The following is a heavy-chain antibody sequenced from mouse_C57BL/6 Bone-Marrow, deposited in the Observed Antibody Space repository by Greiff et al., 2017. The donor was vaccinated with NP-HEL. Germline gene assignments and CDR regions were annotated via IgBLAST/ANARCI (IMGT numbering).Heavy chain of an antibody. J-gene: IGHJ4*01. D-gene: IGHD3-2*02. CDR1: GFTFSSYA. Sequence: EVHLVESGGGLVKPGGSLKLSCAASGFTFSSYAMSWVRQTPEKRLEWVATISDGGSYTYYPDNVKGRFTISRDNAKNNLYLQMSHLKSEDTAMYYCARVDSSGSLYYYAMDYWGQGTSVTVSS. CDR2: ISDGGSYT. CDR3: ARVDSSGSLYYYAMDY. V-gene: IGHV5-4*01.